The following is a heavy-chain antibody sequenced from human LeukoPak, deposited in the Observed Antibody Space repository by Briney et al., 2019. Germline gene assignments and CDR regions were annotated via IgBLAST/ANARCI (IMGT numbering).Heavy chain of an antibody. CDR3: ARIYGSGLREYFDY. CDR2: ISSSSSTI. Sequence: GGSLRLSCAASGFTFSSYSMNWVRQAPGKGLEWVSYISSSSSTIYYADSVKGRFTISRDNAKNSLYLQMNSLRAEDTAVYYCARIYGSGLREYFDYWGQGTLVTVSS. D-gene: IGHD3-10*01. V-gene: IGHV3-48*04. J-gene: IGHJ4*02. CDR1: GFTFSSYS.